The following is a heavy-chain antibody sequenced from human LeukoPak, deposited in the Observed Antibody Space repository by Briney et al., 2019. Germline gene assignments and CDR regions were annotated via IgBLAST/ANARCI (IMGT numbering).Heavy chain of an antibody. CDR2: ISVYNGNT. J-gene: IGHJ4*02. CDR3: ARAQSTDYGDYDDY. D-gene: IGHD4-17*01. CDR1: GYAFTNYA. V-gene: IGHV1-18*01. Sequence: GASVKVSCKASGYAFTNYAISWVRQAPGQGLEWMGWISVYNGNTNYAQKLQGRVTMTTDTSTSTAYMELRSLRSDDTAVYYCARAQSTDYGDYDDYWGQGTLVTVSS.